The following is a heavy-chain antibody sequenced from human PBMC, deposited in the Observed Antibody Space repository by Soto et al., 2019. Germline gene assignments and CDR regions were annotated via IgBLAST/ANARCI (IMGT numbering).Heavy chain of an antibody. J-gene: IGHJ3*02. CDR3: ARFHFDWLLSPEDDAFDI. Sequence: QVQLQESGPGLVKPSETLSLTCTVSGGSISSYYWSWIRQPPGKGLEWIGYIYYSGSTNYNPSLKSRVTISVDTSKNQFSLKLSSVTAADTAVYYCARFHFDWLLSPEDDAFDIWGQGTMVTVSS. D-gene: IGHD3-9*01. CDR2: IYYSGST. CDR1: GGSISSYY. V-gene: IGHV4-59*01.